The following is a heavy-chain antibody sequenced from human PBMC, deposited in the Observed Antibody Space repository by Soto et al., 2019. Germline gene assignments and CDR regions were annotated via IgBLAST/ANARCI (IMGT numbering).Heavy chain of an antibody. CDR3: ARDYNDFCSGHFDY. CDR1: GFRFSDYS. J-gene: IGHJ4*02. D-gene: IGHD3-3*01. Sequence: EVHLVESGGRLVQPRGSLRLSCAASGFRFSDYSMNWVRQAPGRGLRWVSYISSSSFTIHYADSVEGRFAISSDNAKNSLYLQMNSLRAEDTAVYYCARDYNDFCSGHFDYWGQGALVTVSS. CDR2: ISSSSFTI. V-gene: IGHV3-48*01.